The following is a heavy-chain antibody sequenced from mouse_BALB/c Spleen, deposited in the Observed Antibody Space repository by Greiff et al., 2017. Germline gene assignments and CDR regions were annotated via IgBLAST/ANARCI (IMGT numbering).Heavy chain of an antibody. J-gene: IGHJ4*01. Sequence: LQQPGSELVRPGASVKLSCKASGYTFTSYWMHWVKQRPGQGLEWIGNIYPGSGSTNYDEKFKSKATLTVDTSSSTAYMQLSSLTSEDSAVYYCTRDRYDAPAMDYWGQGTSVTVSS. CDR1: GYTFTSYW. V-gene: IGHV1S22*01. CDR2: IYPGSGST. CDR3: TRDRYDAPAMDY. D-gene: IGHD2-14*01.